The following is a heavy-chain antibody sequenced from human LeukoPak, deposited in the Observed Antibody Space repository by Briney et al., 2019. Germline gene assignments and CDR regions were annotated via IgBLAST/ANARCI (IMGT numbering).Heavy chain of an antibody. CDR1: GYTFTSYG. CDR2: MNPNSGNT. D-gene: IGHD1-14*01. V-gene: IGHV1-8*02. Sequence: WASVKVSCKASGYTFTSYGISWVRQAPGQGLEWMGWMNPNSGNTGYAQKFQGRVTMTRNTSINTAYMELSSLRSEDTAVYYCASDSGRAVYHYYYYLMDVWGQGTTVTVSS. J-gene: IGHJ6*02. CDR3: ASDSGRAVYHYYYYLMDV.